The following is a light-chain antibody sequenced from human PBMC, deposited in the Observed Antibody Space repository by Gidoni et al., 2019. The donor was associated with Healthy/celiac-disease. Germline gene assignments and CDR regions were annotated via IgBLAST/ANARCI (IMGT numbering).Light chain of an antibody. CDR2: AAS. CDR1: QSVSSY. CDR3: QQRRNWPPAYT. J-gene: IGKJ2*01. Sequence: EIVLTQSPSTLSVSPGERATLSCRASQSVSSYVAWYQQKPGQAPRLLIYAASNRATGIPARFSGSGSGTDFTLTISSLEPEDFAVYYCQQRRNWPPAYTFGQGTKLEIK. V-gene: IGKV3-11*01.